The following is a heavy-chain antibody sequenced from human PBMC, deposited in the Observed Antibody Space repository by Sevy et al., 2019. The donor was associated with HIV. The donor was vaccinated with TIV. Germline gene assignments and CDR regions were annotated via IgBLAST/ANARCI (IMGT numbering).Heavy chain of an antibody. J-gene: IGHJ4*02. CDR1: GSSISSGYW. CDR3: ASHDWGREDY. CDR2: IHYSGNT. V-gene: IGHV4-38-2*01. Sequence: SETLLTCVVSGSSISSGYWWDWFRRPPGKGLEWIGAIHYSGNTQYTPSLKSRVTVSADTSKNQFSLRLTSMTAADTAVYYCASHDWGREDYWGQGTLVTVSS. D-gene: IGHD7-27*01.